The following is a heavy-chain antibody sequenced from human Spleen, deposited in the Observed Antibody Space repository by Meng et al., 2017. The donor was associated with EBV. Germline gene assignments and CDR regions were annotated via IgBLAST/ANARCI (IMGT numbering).Heavy chain of an antibody. Sequence: QLPLQESGPRLLKPSETLSLTCTVSGCSIRTSHYWGWIRQPPGKGLEWIGNIYYSGTGSTYYNPSLKSRVTISVDTSKNQFSLNLSSVTAADTAVYYCATQYSTSWYYFDHWGQGTLVTVSS. J-gene: IGHJ4*02. CDR3: ATQYSTSWYYFDH. D-gene: IGHD2-2*01. V-gene: IGHV4-39*07. CDR1: GCSIRTSHY. CDR2: IYYSGTGST.